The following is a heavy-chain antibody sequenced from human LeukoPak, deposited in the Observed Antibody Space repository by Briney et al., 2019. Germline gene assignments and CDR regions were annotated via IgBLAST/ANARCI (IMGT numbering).Heavy chain of an antibody. CDR3: ARDRGSLMVRGVITPEYFQH. Sequence: ASVKVSCKASGYTFTSYVISWVRQAPGQGLEWMGWISAYNGNTNYAQKLQGRVTMTTDTSTSTAYMELRSLRSDDTAVYYCARDRGSLMVRGVITPEYFQHWGQGTLVTVSS. V-gene: IGHV1-18*01. CDR2: ISAYNGNT. J-gene: IGHJ1*01. D-gene: IGHD3-10*01. CDR1: GYTFTSYV.